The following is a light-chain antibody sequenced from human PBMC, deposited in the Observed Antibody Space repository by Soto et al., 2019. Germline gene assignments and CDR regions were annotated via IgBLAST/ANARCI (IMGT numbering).Light chain of an antibody. CDR2: FVS. J-gene: IGKJ1*01. CDR3: MQALQTRT. V-gene: IGKV2-28*01. Sequence: DIVMTQSPLSLSVTPGEPASISCRSTQSLLHSNGYTYLDWYLQKPGQSPQLLIYFVSNRASGVPDRFSVSGSGTDFTLKISRVEPEDVGVYDCMQALQTRTFGQGTKVEIK. CDR1: QSLLHSNGYTY.